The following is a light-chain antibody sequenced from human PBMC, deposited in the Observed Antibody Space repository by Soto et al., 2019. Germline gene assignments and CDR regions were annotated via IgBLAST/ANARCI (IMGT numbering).Light chain of an antibody. Sequence: EILMTQSPATLSVSPGERVTLSCRASQSFSSNLAWYQQKPGQAPRLLIYGASYRATGIPARFSGSGSGTEFTLTISSLQSEDFAVYFCQQYNNWPWTFGQGTKVEIK. V-gene: IGKV3-15*01. J-gene: IGKJ1*01. CDR1: QSFSSN. CDR2: GAS. CDR3: QQYNNWPWT.